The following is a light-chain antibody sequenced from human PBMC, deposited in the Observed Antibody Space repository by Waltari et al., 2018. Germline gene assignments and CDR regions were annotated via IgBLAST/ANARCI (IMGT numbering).Light chain of an antibody. CDR3: SSYTSSSTLV. Sequence: QSALTQPASVSGSPGQSITISCTGTSSDVGGYNYVPWYQQHPGKAPNLMIYEVSKRPSGVSNRFSGSKSGNTASLTISGLQAEDEADYYCSSYTSSSTLVFGGGTKLTVL. J-gene: IGLJ2*01. V-gene: IGLV2-14*01. CDR1: SSDVGGYNY. CDR2: EVS.